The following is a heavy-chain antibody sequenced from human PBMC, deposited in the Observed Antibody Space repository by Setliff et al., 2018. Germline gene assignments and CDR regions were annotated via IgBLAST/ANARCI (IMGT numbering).Heavy chain of an antibody. Sequence: KPSETLSLTCNVYGASVINYYWNWIRQSAGEGLEWLGRMYSDGRSSYNPSLKSRISMSLDASKNEIFLKMSSLTAADTARYYCVIVGREYGDSGGNDAFRNWGQGKMVTVSS. J-gene: IGHJ1*01. V-gene: IGHV4-4*07. CDR3: VIVGREYGDSGGNDAFRN. CDR1: GASVINYY. CDR2: MYSDGRS. D-gene: IGHD1-26*01.